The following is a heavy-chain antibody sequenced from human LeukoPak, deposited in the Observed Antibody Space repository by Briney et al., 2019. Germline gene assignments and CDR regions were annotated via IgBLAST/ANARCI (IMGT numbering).Heavy chain of an antibody. CDR3: ASHYDSSGYPGAFDI. CDR2: IYYSGST. D-gene: IGHD3-22*01. J-gene: IGHJ3*02. CDR1: GGSISSSSYY. Sequence: SETLSLTCTVSGGSISSSSYYWGWIRQPPGKGLEWMGSIYYSGSTYYNPSLKSRVTISVDTSKNHFSLKLSSVTAADTAVYYCASHYDSSGYPGAFDIWGQGTMVTVSS. V-gene: IGHV4-39*07.